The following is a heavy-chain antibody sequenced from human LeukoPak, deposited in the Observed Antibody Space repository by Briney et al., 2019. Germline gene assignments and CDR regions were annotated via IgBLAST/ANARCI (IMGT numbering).Heavy chain of an antibody. CDR1: GGSIGSGGYY. CDR2: IYYSGST. Sequence: PSQTLSLTCTVSGGSIGSGGYYLSWIRQHPGKGLEWIGYIYYSGSTYYNPSLKSRVTLSVDTSKNQFSLKLSSVTAADTAVYYCARGGRAPAATYDYWGQGTLVTVSS. V-gene: IGHV4-31*03. D-gene: IGHD2-2*01. CDR3: ARGGRAPAATYDY. J-gene: IGHJ4*02.